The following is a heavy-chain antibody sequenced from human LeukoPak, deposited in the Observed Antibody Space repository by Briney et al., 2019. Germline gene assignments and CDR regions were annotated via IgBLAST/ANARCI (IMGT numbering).Heavy chain of an antibody. Sequence: SETPSLTSTVSGGSIRSYYWSWIRQPAGQGLEWTGRIFTSGSTNYNPSLKSRVTMSVDTSKNQFSLKLSSVTAADTAVYYCARVRGCSSTSCHGWFDPWGQGTLVTVSS. CDR2: IFTSGST. J-gene: IGHJ5*02. CDR3: ARVRGCSSTSCHGWFDP. CDR1: GGSIRSYY. V-gene: IGHV4-4*07. D-gene: IGHD2-2*01.